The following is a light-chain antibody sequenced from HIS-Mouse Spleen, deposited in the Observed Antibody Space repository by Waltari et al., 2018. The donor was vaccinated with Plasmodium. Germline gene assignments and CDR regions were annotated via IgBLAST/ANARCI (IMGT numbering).Light chain of an antibody. CDR3: QQYNSYSYT. J-gene: IGKJ2*01. CDR1: QSISSW. Sequence: DIQMNQSPSTLSASVVDRVTITCRASQSISSWLAWYQQKPGKAPKLLIYKASSLESGVPSRFSGSGSGTEFTLTISSLQPDDFATYYCQQYNSYSYTFGQGTKLEIK. V-gene: IGKV1-5*03. CDR2: KAS.